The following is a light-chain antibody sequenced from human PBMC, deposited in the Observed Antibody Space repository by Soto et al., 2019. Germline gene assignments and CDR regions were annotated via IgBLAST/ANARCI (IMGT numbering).Light chain of an antibody. V-gene: IGKV1-27*01. CDR3: KKYNGGQWP. CDR2: AAS. Sequence: DTQMTQSPSSLSASVGDRVTITCRASQDISNYLAWFQHKPGKAPKLLIYAASSLQLGVPSRFSGSGSGTYFTLTISSLQPEDVATYYCKKYNGGQWPFGKGTKVEIK. J-gene: IGKJ1*01. CDR1: QDISNY.